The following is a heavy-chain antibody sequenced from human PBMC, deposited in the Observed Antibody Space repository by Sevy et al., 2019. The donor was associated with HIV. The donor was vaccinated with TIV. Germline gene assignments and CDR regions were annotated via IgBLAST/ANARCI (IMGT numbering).Heavy chain of an antibody. CDR3: AKGYFDGGSCPRDYYYYGMDV. D-gene: IGHD3-9*01. J-gene: IGHJ6*02. CDR2: ISRSGRST. V-gene: IGHV3-23*01. CDR1: GFTFSTYA. Sequence: GGSLRLSCAASGFTFSTYAMNWVRQAPGKGLEWVSSISRSGRSTYSADSVEGRFTISRDNFKNTLYLQLSSLRVDDTAVYYCAKGYFDGGSCPRDYYYYGMDVWGQGTTVTVSS.